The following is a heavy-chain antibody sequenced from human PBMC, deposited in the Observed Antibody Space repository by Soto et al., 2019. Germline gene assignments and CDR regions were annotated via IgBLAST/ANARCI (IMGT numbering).Heavy chain of an antibody. CDR3: AREGASGSHLLGGIDY. CDR1: GFTFGDYY. V-gene: IGHV3-11*01. CDR2: IGDSGGAM. J-gene: IGHJ4*02. D-gene: IGHD3-10*01. Sequence: QVLLEESGGGLVKPGGSLSLSCAASGFTFGDYYMIWIRQAPGKGLDWVAYIGDSGGAMYYEDSVKGRFTIARDNAKNSLYLEMSSLRVEDTAVYYCAREGASGSHLLGGIDYWGQGILVTVSS.